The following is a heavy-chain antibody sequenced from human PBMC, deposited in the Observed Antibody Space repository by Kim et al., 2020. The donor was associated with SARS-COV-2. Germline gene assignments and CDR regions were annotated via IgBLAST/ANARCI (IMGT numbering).Heavy chain of an antibody. D-gene: IGHD3-10*01. V-gene: IGHV3-30*05. Sequence: GTVKGRFTISSDKSKNTLYLQRNSLRAESTAVYYCERERVRGVIITPSDYWGQGTLVTVSS. J-gene: IGHJ4*02. CDR3: ERERVRGVIITPSDY.